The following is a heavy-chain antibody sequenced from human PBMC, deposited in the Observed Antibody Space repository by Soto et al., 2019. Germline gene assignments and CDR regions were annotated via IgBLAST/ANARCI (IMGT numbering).Heavy chain of an antibody. CDR1: GFTFSSYA. D-gene: IGHD3-10*01. V-gene: IGHV3-23*01. J-gene: IGHJ4*02. Sequence: EVQLLESGGGLVQPGGSLRLSCAASGFTFSSYAMSWVRQAPGKGLEWVSAISGSGGSTYYADSVKGRFTISRDNSKNTLYLQMNSLRAEDTAVYYCAKSILDYYGSGSYFVYRGQGTLVTVSS. CDR2: ISGSGGST. CDR3: AKSILDYYGSGSYFVY.